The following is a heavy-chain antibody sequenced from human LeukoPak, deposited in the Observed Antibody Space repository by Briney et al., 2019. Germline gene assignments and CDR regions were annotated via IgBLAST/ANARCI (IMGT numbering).Heavy chain of an antibody. V-gene: IGHV1-2*02. J-gene: IGHJ4*02. CDR2: VNPNSGGP. CDR3: ARDGDTSSGWYGYADY. D-gene: IGHD6-19*01. CDR1: GYTLTGYY. Sequence: GASVPVPCQASGYTLTGYYIQWVRQAPGHGLEWMGWVNPNSGGPNYAQMFQGRVTMTRDTSSSTAYMELTRLTSDDTAVYYCARDGDTSSGWYGYADYWGQGTLVTVSS.